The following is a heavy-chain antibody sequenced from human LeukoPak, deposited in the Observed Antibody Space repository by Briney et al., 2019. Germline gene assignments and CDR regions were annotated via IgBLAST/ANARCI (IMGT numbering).Heavy chain of an antibody. J-gene: IGHJ5*02. CDR1: GVSISSYY. V-gene: IGHV4-4*07. D-gene: IGHD6-13*01. CDR3: AREGSSWYGNWFDP. CDR2: IYTSGST. Sequence: SETLSLTCTVSGVSISSYYWSWIRQPAGKGLEWLGRIYTSGSTNYNPSLKSRVTMSVDTSKNPFSLKLSSVTAADTAVYYCAREGSSWYGNWFDPWGQGTLVTVSS.